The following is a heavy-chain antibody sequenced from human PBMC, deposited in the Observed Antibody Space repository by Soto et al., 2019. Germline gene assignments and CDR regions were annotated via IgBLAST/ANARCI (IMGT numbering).Heavy chain of an antibody. CDR3: ARGLDGSGYPIY. Sequence: QVQLVQSGAEVKKPGASVKVSCKASGYTFTSYDINWVRQATGQGLEWMGWMNPNSGNTGYAQKFQGRVTMTRNTSISTAYMELSSLRSATTAVSYCARGLDGSGYPIYWGQGTLVTVSS. CDR1: GYTFTSYD. CDR2: MNPNSGNT. D-gene: IGHD3-22*01. V-gene: IGHV1-8*01. J-gene: IGHJ4*02.